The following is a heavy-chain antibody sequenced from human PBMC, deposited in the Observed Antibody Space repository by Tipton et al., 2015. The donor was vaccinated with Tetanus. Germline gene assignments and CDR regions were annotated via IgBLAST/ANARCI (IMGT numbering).Heavy chain of an antibody. J-gene: IGHJ5*02. CDR1: GFTFNTYW. Sequence: SLRLSCAASGFTFNTYWMSWARQAPGKGLEWVANIKYDESEKYYVDSVKGRFTISRDNAKNSLYLQMNSLRVDDTAVYYCARGMSFDPWGQGTRVTVSS. V-gene: IGHV3-7*01. CDR2: IKYDESEK. CDR3: ARGMSFDP.